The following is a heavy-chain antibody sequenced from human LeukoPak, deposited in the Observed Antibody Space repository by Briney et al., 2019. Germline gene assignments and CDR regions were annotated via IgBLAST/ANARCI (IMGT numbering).Heavy chain of an antibody. CDR2: IEQDGSEQ. D-gene: IGHD1-26*01. CDR1: GFTFSNYW. J-gene: IGHJ4*02. Sequence: GGSLRLSCAASGFTFSNYWMTWVRQAPGKGLEWVANIEQDGSEQSYVDSVKGLFTISRDNAKNSLYLQMSSLRAEDTAVYYCARRYSGTYRIDYWGQGTLVTVSS. V-gene: IGHV3-7*01. CDR3: ARRYSGTYRIDY.